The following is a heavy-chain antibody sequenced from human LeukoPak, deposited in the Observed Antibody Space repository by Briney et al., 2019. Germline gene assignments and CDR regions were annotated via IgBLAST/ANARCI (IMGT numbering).Heavy chain of an antibody. CDR3: ASKIYCGGDCYYFDY. J-gene: IGHJ4*02. D-gene: IGHD2-21*01. V-gene: IGHV1-18*01. CDR2: ISAYNGNT. CDR1: GYTFTSYG. Sequence: ASVKVSCKASGYTFTSYGISWVRQAPGQGLEWMGWISAYNGNTNYAQKLQGRVTMTTDTSTSTAYMELRSLRSDDTAVYYCASKIYCGGDCYYFDYWGEGSLVTVCS.